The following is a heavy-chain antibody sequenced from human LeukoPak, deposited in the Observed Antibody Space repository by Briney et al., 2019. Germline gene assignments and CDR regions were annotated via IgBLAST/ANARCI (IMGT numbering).Heavy chain of an antibody. D-gene: IGHD6-13*01. V-gene: IGHV3-30*02. CDR3: ARDGAYSSSY. J-gene: IGHJ3*01. CDR2: IRYDGSNK. CDR1: GFTFSSYG. Sequence: PGGSLRLSCAASGFTFSSYGMHWVRQAPGKGLEWVAFIRYDGSNKYYADSVKGRFTISRDNSKNTLYLQMNSLRAEDTAVYYCARDGAYSSSYWGQGTMVTVSS.